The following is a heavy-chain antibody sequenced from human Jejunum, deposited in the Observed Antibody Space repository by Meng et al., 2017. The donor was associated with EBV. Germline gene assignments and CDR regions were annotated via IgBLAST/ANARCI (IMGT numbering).Heavy chain of an antibody. V-gene: IGHV4-4*02. J-gene: IGHJ4*02. CDR2: MHPGGST. D-gene: IGHD4-11*01. CDR1: GDSTSSSHW. Sequence: VQLQESGPGLGKPSGTLALTCAVSGDSTSSSHWWSWVRQPPGKGLEWIGEMHPGGSTNYNPSLKSRVTISVDNSKNQFSLKLTSVTAADTAVYYCAKSNDYSLNSWGQGTLVTVSP. CDR3: AKSNDYSLNS.